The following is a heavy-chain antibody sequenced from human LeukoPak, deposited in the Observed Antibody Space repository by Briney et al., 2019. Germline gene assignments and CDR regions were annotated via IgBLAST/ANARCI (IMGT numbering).Heavy chain of an antibody. CDR1: GFTVSSNY. CDR2: IYSGGST. V-gene: IGHV3-66*01. CDR3: ARDLATVRGVNPVDY. D-gene: IGHD3-10*01. J-gene: IGHJ4*02. Sequence: GGSLRLSCAASGFTVSSNYMSWVRQAPGKGLEWVSVIYSGGSTYYADSVKGRFTISRDNSKNTLYPQMNSLRAEDTAVYYCARDLATVRGVNPVDYWGQGTLVTVSS.